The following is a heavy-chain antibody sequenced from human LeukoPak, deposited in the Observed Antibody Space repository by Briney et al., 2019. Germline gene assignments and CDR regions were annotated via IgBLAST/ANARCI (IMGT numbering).Heavy chain of an antibody. D-gene: IGHD3-16*01. Sequence: SETLSLTCTVSGGSISSSSYYWGWIRQPPGKGLEWIGSIYYSGSTYYNPSLKSRVTISVDTSKNQFSLKLSSVTAADTAVYYCARHERLGGGVYFDYWGQGTLVTVSS. J-gene: IGHJ4*02. V-gene: IGHV4-39*01. CDR2: IYYSGST. CDR3: ARHERLGGGVYFDY. CDR1: GGSISSSSYY.